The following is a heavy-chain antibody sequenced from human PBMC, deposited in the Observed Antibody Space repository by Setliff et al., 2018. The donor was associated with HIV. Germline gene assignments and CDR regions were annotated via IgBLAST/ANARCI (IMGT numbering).Heavy chain of an antibody. CDR2: LYHAGST. Sequence: PSETLSLTCNVSGVSISSHYWSWIRQLPGKGLEWIGTLYHAGSTSYNSSLKSRVTISGDTSKNLFSLKVTSVTAADTAVYYCARPVSKYFYGMDVWGRGTTVTVSS. V-gene: IGHV4-59*11. CDR1: GVSISSHY. CDR3: ARPVSKYFYGMDV. J-gene: IGHJ6*02.